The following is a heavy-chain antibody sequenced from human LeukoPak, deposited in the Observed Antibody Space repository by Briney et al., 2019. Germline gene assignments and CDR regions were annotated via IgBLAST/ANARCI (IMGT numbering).Heavy chain of an antibody. CDR2: IHGSASYN. CDR1: GFIFSNYY. D-gene: IGHD3-10*01. Sequence: PGGSLRLSCAASGFIFSNYYLNWVRQAPGKGLEWVSCIHGSASYNYYADSVKGRFTISRDNSKNTLYLQMNSLRAEDTAVYYCARSPKTRGYWGQGTLVTVSS. J-gene: IGHJ4*02. V-gene: IGHV3-21*01. CDR3: ARSPKTRGY.